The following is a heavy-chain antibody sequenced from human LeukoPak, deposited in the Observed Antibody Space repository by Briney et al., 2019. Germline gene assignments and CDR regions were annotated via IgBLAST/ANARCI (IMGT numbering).Heavy chain of an antibody. V-gene: IGHV3-23*01. J-gene: IGHJ3*02. Sequence: GGSLRLSCAASGFTFSSYGMSWVRQAPGKGLEWVSGISGSGGSTYYADSVKGRFAISRDNSKNTLYLQMNSLRAEDTAVYYCARGGGESPGVDAFDIWGQGTMVTVSS. CDR2: ISGSGGST. CDR1: GFTFSSYG. D-gene: IGHD3-10*01. CDR3: ARGGGESPGVDAFDI.